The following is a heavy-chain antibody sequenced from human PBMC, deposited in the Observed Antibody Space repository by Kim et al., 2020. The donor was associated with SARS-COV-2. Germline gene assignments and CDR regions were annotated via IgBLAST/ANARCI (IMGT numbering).Heavy chain of an antibody. CDR2: ISYSGST. V-gene: IGHV4-39*07. CDR1: GGSISSSGHY. J-gene: IGHJ4*02. Sequence: SETLSLTCTVSGGSISSSGHYWGWIRQPPGKGLEWIGSISYSGSTYYKPALKSRVTISVYTSKNQFSLKLTSVTAADTAIYYCAGVVSGSWGLATYWCQGILVTVSS. D-gene: IGHD1-26*01. CDR3: AGVVSGSWGLATY.